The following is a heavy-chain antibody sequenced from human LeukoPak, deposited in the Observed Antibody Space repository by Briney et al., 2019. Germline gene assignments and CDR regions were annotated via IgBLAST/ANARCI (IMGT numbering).Heavy chain of an antibody. CDR2: ISWNSGSI. CDR3: AKDMGHFWSGAHCAFDI. D-gene: IGHD3-3*02. CDR1: GFTIDDYA. J-gene: IGHJ3*02. V-gene: IGHV3-9*03. Sequence: GGSLRLSCAASGFTIDDYAMHWVRQAPGKGLEWVSSISWNSGSIGYADSVKGRFTISRDNANNSLYLQMNSLRAEDMALYYCAKDMGHFWSGAHCAFDIWGQGTMVTVSS.